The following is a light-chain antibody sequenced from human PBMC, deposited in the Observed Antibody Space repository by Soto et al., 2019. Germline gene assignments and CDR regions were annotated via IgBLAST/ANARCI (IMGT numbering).Light chain of an antibody. CDR2: AAT. Sequence: DIQMTQSPSSVSASVGDTVTITCRASQDINSRLAWFQQQPGRPPKYVIQAATMLQSGFPSRFAGSGSGRDFTLTIHTLQPEDSETYYCLQVANFHRKFGKGTKVDI. J-gene: IGKJ1*01. CDR1: QDINSR. V-gene: IGKV1-12*01. CDR3: LQVANFHRK.